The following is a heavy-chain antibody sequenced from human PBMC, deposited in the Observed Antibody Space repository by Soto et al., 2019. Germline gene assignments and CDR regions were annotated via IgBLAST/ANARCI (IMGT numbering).Heavy chain of an antibody. Sequence: GESLKISCKGSGYSFTSYWIGWVRQMPGKGLEWMGIIYPGDSDTRYSPSFQGQVTISADKSISTAYLQWSSLKASDAAMYYCARQLRGYYYGMDVWGQGTTVTVSS. CDR3: ARQLRGYYYGMDV. CDR2: IYPGDSDT. CDR1: GYSFTSYW. J-gene: IGHJ6*02. D-gene: IGHD4-17*01. V-gene: IGHV5-51*01.